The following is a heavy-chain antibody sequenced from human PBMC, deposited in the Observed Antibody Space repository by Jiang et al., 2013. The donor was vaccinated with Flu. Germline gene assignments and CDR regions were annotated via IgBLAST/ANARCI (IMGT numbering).Heavy chain of an antibody. CDR1: GFTFSSYA. V-gene: IGHV3-30-3*01. J-gene: IGHJ5*02. D-gene: IGHD6-25*01. Sequence: VQLVESGGGVVQPGRSLRLSCAASGFTFSSYAMHWVRQAPGKGLEWVAVISYDGSNKYYADSVKGRFTISRDNSKNTLYLQMNSLRAEDTAVYYCSESQGLHDCPSFDPWGQGTLVTVSS. CDR3: SESQGLHDCPSFDP. CDR2: ISYDGSNK.